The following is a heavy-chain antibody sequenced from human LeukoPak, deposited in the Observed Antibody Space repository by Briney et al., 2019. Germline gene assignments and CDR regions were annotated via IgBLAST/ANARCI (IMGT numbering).Heavy chain of an antibody. CDR3: AKGVYDCCCNSCPQYYYYMDV. D-gene: IGHD5/OR15-5a*01. J-gene: IGHJ6*03. Sequence: GGSLRLSCAASGFTVSSNYMSWVRQAPGKGLEWVSVIYSGCSTYYADSVKGRFTISRDNSKNTLYLQMNSLRAEDTAVYYCAKGVYDCCCNSCPQYYYYMDVWGKGTTVTVSS. CDR2: IYSGCST. CDR1: GFTVSSNY. V-gene: IGHV3-66*01.